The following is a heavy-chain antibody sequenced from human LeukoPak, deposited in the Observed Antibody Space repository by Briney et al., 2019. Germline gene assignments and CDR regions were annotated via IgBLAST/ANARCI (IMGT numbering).Heavy chain of an antibody. CDR3: ARVSLVSDCSSTSCYGDNWFDP. CDR1: GGTFSSYA. CDR2: IIPIFGTA. D-gene: IGHD2-2*01. V-gene: IGHV1-69*05. J-gene: IGHJ5*02. Sequence: ASVKVSCKASGGTFSSYAISWVRQAPGQGLEWMGGIIPIFGTANYAQKFQGRVTITTDESTSTAYMELSSLRSEDTAVYYCARVSLVSDCSSTSCYGDNWFDPWGQGTLVTVSS.